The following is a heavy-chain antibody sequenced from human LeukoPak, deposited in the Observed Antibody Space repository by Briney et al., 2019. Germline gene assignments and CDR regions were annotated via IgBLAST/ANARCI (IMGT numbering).Heavy chain of an antibody. Sequence: GGSLRLSCAASGFTFSSYSMNWVRQAPGKGLEWVSCISSSSSYIYYADSVKGRFTISRDNAKNSLYLQMNSLRAEDTAVYYCARDYSSSWTYYYYYYMDVWGKGTTVTVSS. D-gene: IGHD6-13*01. CDR2: ISSSSSYI. V-gene: IGHV3-21*01. J-gene: IGHJ6*03. CDR1: GFTFSSYS. CDR3: ARDYSSSWTYYYYYYMDV.